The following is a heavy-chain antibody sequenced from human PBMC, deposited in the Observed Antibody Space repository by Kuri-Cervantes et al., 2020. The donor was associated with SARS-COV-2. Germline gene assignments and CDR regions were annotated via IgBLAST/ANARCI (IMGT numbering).Heavy chain of an antibody. Sequence: SETLSLTCTVSGGSVSSGSYYWSWIRQPPGKGLEWIGYIYYSGSTNYNPSLKSRVTISVDTSKNQFSLKLSSVTAADTAVYYCAGAKYYDDSSGYYYVEGWFDPWGQGTLVTVSS. V-gene: IGHV4-61*01. CDR1: GGSVSSGSYY. CDR2: IYYSGST. J-gene: IGHJ5*02. CDR3: AGAKYYDDSSGYYYVEGWFDP. D-gene: IGHD3-22*01.